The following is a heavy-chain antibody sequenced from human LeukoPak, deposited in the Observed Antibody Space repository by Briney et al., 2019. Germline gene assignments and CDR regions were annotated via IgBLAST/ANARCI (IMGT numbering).Heavy chain of an antibody. CDR2: IYSGGST. Sequence: GWLRLSCAASGFIVSSNYMSCVRQAPAKGLVGCSAIYSGGSTYYADSVKGRFPISRDNSKNTLYLQMNSLRAEDTAVYYCARLRGATMGADYFDYWGQGTLVTVSS. CDR3: ARLRGATMGADYFDY. J-gene: IGHJ4*02. V-gene: IGHV3-53*01. CDR1: GFIVSSNY. D-gene: IGHD1-26*01.